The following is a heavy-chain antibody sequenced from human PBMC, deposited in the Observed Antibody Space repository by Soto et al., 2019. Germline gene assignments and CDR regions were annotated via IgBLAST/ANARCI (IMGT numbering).Heavy chain of an antibody. CDR1: DGSISNYY. CDR2: IYYSGNT. CDR3: ARQRGYCSGGTCYRSFYFDY. D-gene: IGHD2-15*01. J-gene: IGHJ4*02. Sequence: QVQLQESGPGLVKPSETLSLTCTVSDGSISNYYWSWLRQSPGKGLGWIGYIYYSGNTNYNPSRNSRVPISVDTSKNQFTLKLSSVPAAATAVYYCARQRGYCSGGTCYRSFYFDYWGQGTLVTVSS. V-gene: IGHV4-59*01.